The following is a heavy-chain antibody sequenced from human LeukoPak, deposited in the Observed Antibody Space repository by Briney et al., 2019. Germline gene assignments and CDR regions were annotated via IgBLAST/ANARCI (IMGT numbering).Heavy chain of an antibody. V-gene: IGHV4-39*01. CDR2: IYYSGNT. CDR3: AKHYMGPYDNRGLDY. CDR1: GVSISSSNSY. J-gene: IGHJ4*02. Sequence: SETLSLTCTVSGVSISSSNSYWGWIRQPPGKGLEWIGSIYYSGNTYYNASLKSRVTISVDTSKNQFSLKLSSVTAADTATYYCAKHYMGPYDNRGLDYWGQGSLVTVSS. D-gene: IGHD3-10*01.